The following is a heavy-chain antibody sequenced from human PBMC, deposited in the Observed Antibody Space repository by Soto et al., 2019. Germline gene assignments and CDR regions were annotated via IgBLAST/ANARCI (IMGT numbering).Heavy chain of an antibody. CDR2: IYYSGST. CDR1: GGSISSYY. D-gene: IGHD6-13*01. Sequence: SETLSLTCTVSGGSISSYYWSWIRQPPGKGLEWIGYIYYSGSTNYNPSLKSRVTISVDTSKNQFSLKLSSVTAADTTVYYCARMVPGYSSSWPGDWFDPWGQGTLVTVS. V-gene: IGHV4-59*01. J-gene: IGHJ5*02. CDR3: ARMVPGYSSSWPGDWFDP.